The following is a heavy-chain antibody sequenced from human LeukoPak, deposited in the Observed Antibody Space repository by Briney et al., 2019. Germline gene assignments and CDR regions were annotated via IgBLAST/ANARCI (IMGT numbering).Heavy chain of an antibody. J-gene: IGHJ4*02. D-gene: IGHD3-22*01. V-gene: IGHV3-53*01. CDR2: IYSGGST. CDR3: ARYHYDSSGYPYYFDY. Sequence: GGSLRLSCAAFEFIVSDNYMSWVRQAPGQGLEWVSVIYSGGSTYYADSVKGRFTISRDNSKNTVFLQLNSLRAEDTAVYYCARYHYDSSGYPYYFDYWGQGTLVTVSS. CDR1: EFIVSDNY.